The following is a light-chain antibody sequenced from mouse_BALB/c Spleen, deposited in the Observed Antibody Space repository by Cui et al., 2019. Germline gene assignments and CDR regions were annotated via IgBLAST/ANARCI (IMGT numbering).Light chain of an antibody. CDR2: SPS. CDR1: SSVSY. J-gene: IGKJ5*01. CDR3: QQRSSYALT. V-gene: IGKV4-57*01. Sequence: QIVLTQSPAIMSASRGEKVTITCSASSSVSYMHWFQQKTGTSPKLWIYSPSNLASGVPARFSGSGSGTFYSLTISRMEAEDAATYYCQQRSSYALTFGAGTKLELK.